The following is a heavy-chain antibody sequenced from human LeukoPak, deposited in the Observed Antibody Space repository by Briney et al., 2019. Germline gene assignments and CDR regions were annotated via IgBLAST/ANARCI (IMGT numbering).Heavy chain of an antibody. Sequence: ASVKVSCKASGYTFTGYYMRWVRQAPGQGLEWMGWINPNSGGTNYAQKFQGRVTMTRDTSISTAYMELSRLRSDDTAVYYCAREYGDYVGNWFDPWGQGTLVTVSS. CDR1: GYTFTGYY. CDR3: AREYGDYVGNWFDP. CDR2: INPNSGGT. J-gene: IGHJ5*02. V-gene: IGHV1-2*02. D-gene: IGHD4-17*01.